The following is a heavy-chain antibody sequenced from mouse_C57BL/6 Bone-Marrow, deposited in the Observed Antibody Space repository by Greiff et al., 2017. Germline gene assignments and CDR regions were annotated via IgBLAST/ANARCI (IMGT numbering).Heavy chain of an antibody. CDR1: GFTFSDYY. CDR3: ARHAPWFAY. J-gene: IGHJ3*01. V-gene: IGHV5-12*01. CDR2: ISNGGGST. Sequence: EVMLVESGGGLVQPGGSLKLSCAASGFTFSDYYMYWVRQTPEKRLEWVAYISNGGGSTYYPDTVKGRFTISIDNAKTTLYLQMSRLKSEDTAMYYCARHAPWFAYWGQGTLVTVSA.